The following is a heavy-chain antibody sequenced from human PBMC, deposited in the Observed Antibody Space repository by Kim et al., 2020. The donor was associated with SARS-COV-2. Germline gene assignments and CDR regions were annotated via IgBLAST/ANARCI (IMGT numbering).Heavy chain of an antibody. CDR3: VRVGSGFDY. V-gene: IGHV3-72*01. J-gene: IGHJ4*02. CDR1: GFTFSDHY. CDR2: IKDKTKSYTT. Sequence: GGSLRLSCAASGFTFSDHYMSWVRQAPGKGLEWLGRIKDKTKSYTTDYAASVKGRFTISRDDSKKSLYLQMNSPQTDDTAVYYCVRVGSGFDYWGQGTLV. D-gene: IGHD6-19*01.